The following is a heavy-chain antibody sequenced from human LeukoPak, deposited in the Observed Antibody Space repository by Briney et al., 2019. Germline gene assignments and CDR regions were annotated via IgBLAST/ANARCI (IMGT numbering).Heavy chain of an antibody. CDR3: STYGSGRKFDY. CDR2: IESKTDGETT. J-gene: IGHJ4*02. CDR1: GFSFTDDW. V-gene: IGHV3-15*04. D-gene: IGHD3-10*01. Sequence: PGGSLRLSCVGSGFSFTDDWMSWVRQIPGKGLEWVGRIESKTDGETTDYATPVKDRFIISRDDSTNTLYLQMNSLKSEDTAVYYCSTYGSGRKFDYWGQGTLVTVSS.